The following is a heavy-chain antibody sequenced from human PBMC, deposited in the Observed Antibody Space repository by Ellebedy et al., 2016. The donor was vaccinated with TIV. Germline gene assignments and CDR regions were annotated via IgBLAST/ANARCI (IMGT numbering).Heavy chain of an antibody. Sequence: GGSLRLXCAASGFTFSSYSMNWVRQAPGKGLEWVSYISSSSSTIYYADSVKGRFTISRDNAKNSLYLQMNSLRAEDTAVYYCARGDHDYDFWSGYYGSVIYWGQGTLVTVSS. D-gene: IGHD3-3*01. V-gene: IGHV3-48*01. CDR1: GFTFSSYS. CDR3: ARGDHDYDFWSGYYGSVIY. J-gene: IGHJ4*02. CDR2: ISSSSSTI.